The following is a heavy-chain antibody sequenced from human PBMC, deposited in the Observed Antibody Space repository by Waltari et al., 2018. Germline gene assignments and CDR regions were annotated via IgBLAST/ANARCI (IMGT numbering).Heavy chain of an antibody. J-gene: IGHJ4*02. CDR3: ARGGRGYFDY. CDR2: IYYSGST. CDR1: GGSISSYY. V-gene: IGHV4-59*01. Sequence: QVQLQESGPGLVKPSETLSLTCTVSGGSISSYYWSWIRQPPGKGLEWIGYIYYSGSTNDNPSLKSRVTISVDTSKNQFSLKLSSVTAADTAVYYCARGGRGYFDYWGQGTLVTVSS. D-gene: IGHD3-10*01.